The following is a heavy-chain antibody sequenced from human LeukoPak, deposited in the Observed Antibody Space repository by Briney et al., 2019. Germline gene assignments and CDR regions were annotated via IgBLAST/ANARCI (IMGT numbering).Heavy chain of an antibody. CDR1: GFTFSDYY. D-gene: IGHD3-10*01. Sequence: GGSLRFSCAASGFTFSDYYMSWIRQAPGKGLEWVSYISSSDSTIYYADSVKGRFTISRDNAKNSLYLQMNSLRAEDTAVYYCARDDYYGSGAIDYWGQGTLVTVSS. J-gene: IGHJ4*02. CDR2: ISSSDSTI. CDR3: ARDDYYGSGAIDY. V-gene: IGHV3-11*01.